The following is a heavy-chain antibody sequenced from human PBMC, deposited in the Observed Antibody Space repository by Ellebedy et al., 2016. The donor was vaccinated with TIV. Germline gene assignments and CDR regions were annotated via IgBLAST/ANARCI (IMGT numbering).Heavy chain of an antibody. D-gene: IGHD3-10*01. CDR1: GFNFNIFA. CDR3: AKGRGGDWFGDTLDDP. CDR2: ISSSGVST. V-gene: IGHV3-23*01. J-gene: IGHJ5*02. Sequence: GESLKISCATSGFNFNIFAMSWVRQAPGEGLEWVSAISSSGVSTFYADSVKGRFTVSRDNSENMLYLQMNSLRAADTAVYYCAKGRGGDWFGDTLDDPWGQGTLLTISS.